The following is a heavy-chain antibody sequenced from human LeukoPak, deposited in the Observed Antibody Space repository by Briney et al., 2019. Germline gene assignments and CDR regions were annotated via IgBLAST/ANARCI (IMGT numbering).Heavy chain of an antibody. CDR2: INPNSGGT. D-gene: IGHD3-10*02. Sequence: ASVKVSCKASGYTFTGYYMHWVRQAPGQGLEWMGWINPNSGGTNYAQKFQGRVTMTRDTSISTAYMELSRLRSDDTAVYYCAREEELLWSGYYYYGMDVWGQGTTVTVSS. J-gene: IGHJ6*02. CDR3: AREEELLWSGYYYYGMDV. CDR1: GYTFTGYY. V-gene: IGHV1-2*02.